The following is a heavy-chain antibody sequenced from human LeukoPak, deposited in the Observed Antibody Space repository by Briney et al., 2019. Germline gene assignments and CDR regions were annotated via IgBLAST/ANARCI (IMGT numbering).Heavy chain of an antibody. Sequence: ASVKVSCKASGYTFAGYYMHWVRQAPGQGLEWMGWINPNSGGTNYAQKFQGRVTMTRDTSISTAYMELSRLRSDDTAVYYCARGMTLVATIWDTDYWGQGTLVAVSS. CDR3: ARGMTLVATIWDTDY. CDR2: INPNSGGT. J-gene: IGHJ4*02. D-gene: IGHD5-12*01. CDR1: GYTFAGYY. V-gene: IGHV1-2*02.